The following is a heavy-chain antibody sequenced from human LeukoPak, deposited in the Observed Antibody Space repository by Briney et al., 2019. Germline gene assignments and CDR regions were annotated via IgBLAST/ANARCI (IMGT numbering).Heavy chain of an antibody. D-gene: IGHD6-13*01. CDR2: INPNSGGT. CDR1: GYTFTGYY. Sequence: ASVKVSCKASGYTFTGYYMHWVRQAPGQGLEWMGRINPNSGGTNYAQKFQDRVTMTRDTSISTAYMELSRLRSDDTAVYYCARDPVYSSSWGGNDYWGQGTLVTVSS. CDR3: ARDPVYSSSWGGNDY. V-gene: IGHV1-2*06. J-gene: IGHJ4*02.